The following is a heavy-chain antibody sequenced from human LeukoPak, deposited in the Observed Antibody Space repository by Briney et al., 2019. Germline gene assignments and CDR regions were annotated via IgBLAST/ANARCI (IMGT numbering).Heavy chain of an antibody. J-gene: IGHJ3*02. V-gene: IGHV3-66*01. CDR1: GFTVSSNY. CDR2: IYSGGNT. D-gene: IGHD6-19*01. CDR3: ARAGSSGWYAFDI. Sequence: GGSLRLSCAATGFTVSSNYMAWVRQAPGKGLEWVSVIYSGGNTYYADSVKGIFTISRDNSKNTLYLQMNSLRAEDTAVYYCARAGSSGWYAFDIWGQGTMVTVSS.